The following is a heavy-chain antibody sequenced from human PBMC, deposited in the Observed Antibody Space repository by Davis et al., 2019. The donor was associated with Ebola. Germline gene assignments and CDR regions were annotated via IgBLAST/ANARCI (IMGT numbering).Heavy chain of an antibody. CDR1: GGSFSGYY. Sequence: SETLSLTCAVYGGSFSGYYWSWIRQPPGKGLEWIGEIIHRGGTNYNPSLRGRVTISVDSSKNQFSLKLSSVTAADTAVYYCARQHLWFGELFAYYYGMDVWGQGTTVTVSS. J-gene: IGHJ6*02. D-gene: IGHD3-10*01. CDR2: IIHRGGT. V-gene: IGHV4-34*12. CDR3: ARQHLWFGELFAYYYGMDV.